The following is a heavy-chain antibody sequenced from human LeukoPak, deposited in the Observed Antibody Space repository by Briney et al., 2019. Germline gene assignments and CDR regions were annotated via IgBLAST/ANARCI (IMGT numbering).Heavy chain of an antibody. J-gene: IGHJ4*02. CDR3: AYGEQQLVLYY. V-gene: IGHV3-30*03. D-gene: IGHD6-13*01. CDR1: GFTFSSYG. CDR2: ISYDGSNK. Sequence: GGSLRLSCAASGFTFSSYGMHWVCQAPGKGLEWVAVISYDGSNKYYADSVKGRFTISRDNSKNTLYLQMNSLRAEDTAVYYCAYGEQQLVLYYWGQGTLVTVSS.